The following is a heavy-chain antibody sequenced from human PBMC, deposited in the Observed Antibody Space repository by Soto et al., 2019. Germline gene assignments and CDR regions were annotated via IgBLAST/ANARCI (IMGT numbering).Heavy chain of an antibody. Sequence: VQLVESVGGSAQPGGSLRLSCAASGFTFSTYWMSWVRQAPGKGLEWVANIKADGSERYYVDSVKGRFTISRDNAKNSLYLQMNSLRVEDTAVYYCATDSGTSDYWGQGTLVSVST. D-gene: IGHD1-1*01. CDR2: IKADGSER. V-gene: IGHV3-7*01. CDR1: GFTFSTYW. CDR3: ATDSGTSDY. J-gene: IGHJ4*02.